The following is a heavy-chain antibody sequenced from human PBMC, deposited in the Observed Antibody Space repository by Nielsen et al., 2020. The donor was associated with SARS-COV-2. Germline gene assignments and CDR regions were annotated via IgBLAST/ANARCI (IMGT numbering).Heavy chain of an antibody. CDR3: ARVLSYYYGMDV. CDR1: GFTFDIYA. D-gene: IGHD2-15*01. J-gene: IGHJ6*02. CDR2: LSAGGDIT. V-gene: IGHV3-23*01. Sequence: GGSLRLSCAASGFTFDIYAMTWVRQAPGKGLEWVSGLSAGGDITYNADSVKGRFTIPRDNSKNTLYLRMNSLRAEDTAVYYCARVLSYYYGMDVWGQGTTVTVSS.